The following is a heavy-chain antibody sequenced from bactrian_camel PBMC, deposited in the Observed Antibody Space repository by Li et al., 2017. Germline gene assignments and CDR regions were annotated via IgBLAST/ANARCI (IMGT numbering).Heavy chain of an antibody. J-gene: IGHJ6*01. CDR3: AARGPYCYTKLSVRDFTY. D-gene: IGHD2*01. V-gene: IGHV3S53*01. CDR2: IDGDRRT. CDR1: GSITSTYS. Sequence: VQLVESGGGSVQAGGSLRLSCEASGSITSTYSMARFRQTPGKEREGVAAIDGDRRTYYAESVKGRFTISQDNAKDTVYLQMSSLKPEDTAMYYCAARGPYCYTKLSVRDFTYWGQGTQVTVS.